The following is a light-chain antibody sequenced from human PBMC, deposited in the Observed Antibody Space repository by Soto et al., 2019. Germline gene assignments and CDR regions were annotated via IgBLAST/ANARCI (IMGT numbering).Light chain of an antibody. J-gene: IGKJ2*01. CDR2: GAS. CDR1: QSVMSSH. Sequence: VLTQSPRTLSLSPGERATLSCRASQSVMSSHLTWYQQKPGQAPRLLIYGASNRATGIPDRFSGSGSGTVFTLTISRLEPEDFAVYYCQQYVYSPYTFGQGTKLEIK. CDR3: QQYVYSPYT. V-gene: IGKV3-20*01.